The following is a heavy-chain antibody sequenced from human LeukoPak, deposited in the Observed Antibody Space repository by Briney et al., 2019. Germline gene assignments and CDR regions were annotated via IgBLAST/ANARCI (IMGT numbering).Heavy chain of an antibody. CDR1: GGTFSSYA. V-gene: IGHV1-69*13. D-gene: IGHD5-18*01. Sequence: SVKVSCKASGGTFSSYAISWVRQAPGQGLEWMGGIIPIFGTANYAQKFQGRVTITADESTSTDYMELSSLRSEDTAVYYCARGSVEGYGYGYLGIDYWGQGTLVTVSS. J-gene: IGHJ4*02. CDR2: IIPIFGTA. CDR3: ARGSVEGYGYGYLGIDY.